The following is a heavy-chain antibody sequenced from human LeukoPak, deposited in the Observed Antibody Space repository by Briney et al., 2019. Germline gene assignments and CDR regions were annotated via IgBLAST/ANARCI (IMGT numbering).Heavy chain of an antibody. CDR1: GGSIISSSYY. Sequence: SETLSLTCTVSGGSIISSSYYWGWIRQPPGKGLEWIGSIYYSGSTYYNPSLKSRVTISVDTSKNQFSLKLSSVTAADTAVYYCARDVIPAAKGYWFDPWGQGTLVTVSS. J-gene: IGHJ5*02. CDR2: IYYSGST. V-gene: IGHV4-39*07. CDR3: ARDVIPAAKGYWFDP. D-gene: IGHD2-2*01.